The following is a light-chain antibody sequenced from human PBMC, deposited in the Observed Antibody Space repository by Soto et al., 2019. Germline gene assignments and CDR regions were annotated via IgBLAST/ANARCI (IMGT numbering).Light chain of an antibody. Sequence: QAVVTQEPSLTVSPGGTVTLTCATSTGAVTSGYYPNWFQQKPGRAPRALIYITNNKYSWTPARFSGSLLGGKAALTLSGVQPEDEADYYCLLYYGGQLGVFGGGTKVTVL. CDR1: TGAVTSGYY. CDR2: ITN. J-gene: IGLJ3*02. CDR3: LLYYGGQLGV. V-gene: IGLV7-43*01.